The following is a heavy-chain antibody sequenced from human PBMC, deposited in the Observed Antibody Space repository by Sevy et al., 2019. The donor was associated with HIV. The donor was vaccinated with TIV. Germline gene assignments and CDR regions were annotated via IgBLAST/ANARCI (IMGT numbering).Heavy chain of an antibody. CDR2: TRNKPDGYTT. CDR1: GFTFIDHY. CDR3: ATHAGIAAAGRVFDY. Sequence: GGSLRLSCVASGFTFIDHYMEWVRQAPGKGLEWVGRTRNKPDGYTTEYAASVKGRFTISRDESNNSLYVQMNSLKAEDTAVYYCATHAGIAAAGRVFDYWGQGTLVTVSS. D-gene: IGHD6-13*01. J-gene: IGHJ4*02. V-gene: IGHV3-72*01.